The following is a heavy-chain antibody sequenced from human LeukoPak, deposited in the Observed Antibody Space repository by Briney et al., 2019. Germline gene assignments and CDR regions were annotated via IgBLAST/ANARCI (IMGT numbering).Heavy chain of an antibody. CDR1: GFTFSNAW. CDR3: TAGTGHSDFDY. D-gene: IGHD3/OR15-3a*01. J-gene: IGHJ4*02. Sequence: GGSLRLSCAASGFTFSNAWMSWVHQAPGRGLEWVGRIKRKGDDGTIDYAAPVKGRLSISRDDSKNTLFLQMNSLKSEDTAVYYCTAGTGHSDFDYWGQGTLVTVSS. V-gene: IGHV3-15*01. CDR2: IKRKGDDGTI.